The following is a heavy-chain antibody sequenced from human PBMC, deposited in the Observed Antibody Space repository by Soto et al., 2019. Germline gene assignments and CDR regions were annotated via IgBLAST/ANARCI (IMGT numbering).Heavy chain of an antibody. CDR2: ISGTGGST. V-gene: IGHV3-23*01. CDR3: AKEMTSGYYLFDY. Sequence: GGSLRLSCAASGFTFSSYAMSWVRQARGKGLEWVSTISGTGGSTYYPDSVKGRFTISRDNSKNTVYLQMNSLRADDAAVYYCAKEMTSGYYLFDYWGQGTLVTVSS. D-gene: IGHD3-22*01. CDR1: GFTFSSYA. J-gene: IGHJ4*02.